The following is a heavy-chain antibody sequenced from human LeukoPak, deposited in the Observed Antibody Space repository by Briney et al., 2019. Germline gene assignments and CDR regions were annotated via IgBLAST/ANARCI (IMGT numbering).Heavy chain of an antibody. CDR2: IKQAGNEK. Sequence: GGSLRLSCEASAFTFSDFWISWVRQTPGKGLEWVANIKQAGNEKHYVDSVKGRFTISRDNAKNSLYLQMNGLRVEDTAVYYCAREGREMTGFDYWGQGTLVTVSP. D-gene: IGHD1-14*01. V-gene: IGHV3-7*01. CDR3: AREGREMTGFDY. J-gene: IGHJ4*02. CDR1: AFTFSDFW.